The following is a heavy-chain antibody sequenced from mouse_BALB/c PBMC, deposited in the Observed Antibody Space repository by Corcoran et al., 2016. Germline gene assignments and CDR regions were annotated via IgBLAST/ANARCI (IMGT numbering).Heavy chain of an antibody. Sequence: QIQLVQSGPELKKTGETVKISCRASGYNFTNYGMNWVKQAPGKGLKWMGWINTYTGEPTYADDFKGRFAFSLETSASTAYLQINNLKNEDMATYFCARELRPYYAMDYWGQRTSVTVSS. CDR2: INTYTGEP. CDR3: ARELRPYYAMDY. J-gene: IGHJ4*01. D-gene: IGHD1-1*01. CDR1: GYNFTNYG. V-gene: IGHV9-1*02.